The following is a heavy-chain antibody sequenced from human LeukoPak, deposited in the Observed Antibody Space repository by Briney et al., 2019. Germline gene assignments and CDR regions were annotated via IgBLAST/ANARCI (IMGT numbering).Heavy chain of an antibody. D-gene: IGHD3-3*01. CDR2: IRYDGSNK. J-gene: IGHJ6*03. V-gene: IGHV3-30*02. CDR1: GFTFSSYG. Sequence: GGSLRLSCAASGFTFSSYGMHWVRQAPGKGLEWVAFIRYDGSNKYYADSVKGRFTISRDNSKNMLYLQMNSLRAEDTAVYYCATRGPDVWSGSYYYYYMDVWGKGTTVTVSS. CDR3: ATRGPDVWSGSYYYYYMDV.